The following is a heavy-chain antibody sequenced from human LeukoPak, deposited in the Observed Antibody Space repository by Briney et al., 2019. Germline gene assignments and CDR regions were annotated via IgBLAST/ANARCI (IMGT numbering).Heavy chain of an antibody. CDR2: INHSGST. Sequence: SETLSLTCAVYLGSLLVYIGSSSSQPPGKGLEWIGEINHSGSTNYNPSLKSRVTISVDTSKNQFSLKLSSVTAADTAVYYCARDGALQYYDSSGYYHPWGQGTLVTVSS. D-gene: IGHD3-22*01. J-gene: IGHJ5*02. CDR3: ARDGALQYYDSSGYYHP. CDR1: LGSLLVYI. V-gene: IGHV4-34*01.